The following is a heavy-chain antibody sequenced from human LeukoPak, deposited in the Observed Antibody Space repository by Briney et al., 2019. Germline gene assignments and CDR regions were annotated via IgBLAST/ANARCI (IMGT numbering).Heavy chain of an antibody. Sequence: GGSLRLSCVVSGFSFSDYYMNWIRQAPGRGLEWLSYISGRSSHILYADSVKGRFTISRDNAKNSLYLQMNTLRAEDTAVYYCARFELDSGGYASNFDSWGQGTLVTVSS. CDR2: ISGRSSHI. D-gene: IGHD3-22*01. V-gene: IGHV3-11*06. CDR3: ARFELDSGGYASNFDS. CDR1: GFSFSDYY. J-gene: IGHJ4*02.